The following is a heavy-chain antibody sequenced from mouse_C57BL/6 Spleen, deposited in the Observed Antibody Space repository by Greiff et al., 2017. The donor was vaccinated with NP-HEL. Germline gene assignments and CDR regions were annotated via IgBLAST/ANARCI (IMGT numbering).Heavy chain of an antibody. Sequence: QVQLQQPGAELVMPGASVKLSCKASGYTFTSYWMHWVKQRPGQGLEWIGEIDPSDSYTNYNQKFKGKSTLTVDKSSSTAYMQLSSLTSEDSAVYYCARRWPYSNYVWAMDYWGQGTSVTVSS. J-gene: IGHJ4*01. CDR2: IDPSDSYT. CDR3: ARRWPYSNYVWAMDY. CDR1: GYTFTSYW. D-gene: IGHD2-5*01. V-gene: IGHV1-69*01.